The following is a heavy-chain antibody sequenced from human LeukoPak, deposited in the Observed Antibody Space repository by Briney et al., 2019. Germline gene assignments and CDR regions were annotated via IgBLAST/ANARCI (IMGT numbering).Heavy chain of an antibody. CDR3: ARLDLTISSSGWFDP. V-gene: IGHV4-30-2*01. J-gene: IGHJ5*02. CDR1: GGSMSSGGYS. Sequence: SQTMSLTCAVSGGSMSSGGYSWSWIRQPPGKGLEWIGYIYPSGNTYYNPSLKSRVTMSVDRSKNQFSLELSSVSAADTAVYYCARLDLTISSSGWFDPWGQGTLVTVSS. D-gene: IGHD6-13*01. CDR2: IYPSGNT.